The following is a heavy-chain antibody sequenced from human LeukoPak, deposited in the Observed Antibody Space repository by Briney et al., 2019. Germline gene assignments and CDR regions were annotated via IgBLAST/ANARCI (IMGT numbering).Heavy chain of an antibody. V-gene: IGHV3-23*01. CDR2: ISGSGGST. CDR3: ALSLVEGSGWLFDY. Sequence: AGGSLRLSCAASGFTFSSYAMSWVRQAPGKGLEWASAISGSGGSTYYADSVKGRFTISRDNSKNTLYLQMNSLRAEDTAVYYCALSLVEGSGWLFDYWGQGTLVTVSS. CDR1: GFTFSSYA. J-gene: IGHJ4*02. D-gene: IGHD6-19*01.